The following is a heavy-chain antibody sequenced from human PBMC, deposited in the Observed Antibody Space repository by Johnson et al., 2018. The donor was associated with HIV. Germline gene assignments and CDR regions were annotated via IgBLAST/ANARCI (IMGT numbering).Heavy chain of an antibody. CDR1: GFTFSSYD. V-gene: IGHV3-13*01. J-gene: IGHJ3*02. D-gene: IGHD5-18*01. Sequence: VQLVESGGGLVQPGGSLRLSCAASGFTFSSYDMHWVRQATGKGLEWVSAIGTAGDTYYPGSVKGRFTISRYDPKNMVYLQMNSLGAEDTGVYYCAGRIQLWVYDAFDIWGQGTMVTVSS. CDR2: IGTAGDT. CDR3: AGRIQLWVYDAFDI.